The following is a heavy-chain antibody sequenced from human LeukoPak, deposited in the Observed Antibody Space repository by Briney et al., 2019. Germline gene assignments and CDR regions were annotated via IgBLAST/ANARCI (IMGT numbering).Heavy chain of an antibody. CDR3: ARDEGCSSTRSCWFDP. V-gene: IGHV4-59*12. Sequence: SETLSLTCTVSGGSISSYYWSWIRQPPGKGLEWIGYSYYSGSTNYNPSLKSRVTISVDTSKNQFSLKLSSVTAADTAVYYCARDEGCSSTRSCWFDPWGQGTLVTVSS. CDR2: SYYSGST. D-gene: IGHD2-2*01. CDR1: GGSISSYY. J-gene: IGHJ5*02.